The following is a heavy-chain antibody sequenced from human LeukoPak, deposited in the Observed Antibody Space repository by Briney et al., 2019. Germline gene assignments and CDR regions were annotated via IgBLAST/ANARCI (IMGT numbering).Heavy chain of an antibody. CDR1: GFTFNTYN. CDR2: ISSSSSYI. V-gene: IGHV3-21*01. D-gene: IGHD3-22*01. Sequence: PGGSLRLSCAASGFTFNTYNMNWVRQAPGKGLEWVSSISSSSSYIYYADSVKGRFTISRDNAKNSLYLQMNSLRAEDTAVYYCARDPTRSYYYDSSGYPSDAFDIWGQGTMVTVSS. J-gene: IGHJ3*02. CDR3: ARDPTRSYYYDSSGYPSDAFDI.